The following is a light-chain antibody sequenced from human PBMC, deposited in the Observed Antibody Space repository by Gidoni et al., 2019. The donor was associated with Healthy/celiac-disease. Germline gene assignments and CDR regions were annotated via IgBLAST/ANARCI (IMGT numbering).Light chain of an antibody. CDR1: QSISSW. CDR2: KAS. V-gene: IGKV1-5*03. Sequence: EIQITHSPSTLYASVGDRVTITCRASQSISSWLAWYQQKPGKAPKLLIYKASSLESGVPSRFSGSGSGTEFTLTISSLQPDDFATYYCQQYNSYSETFGQGTKVEIK. CDR3: QQYNSYSET. J-gene: IGKJ1*01.